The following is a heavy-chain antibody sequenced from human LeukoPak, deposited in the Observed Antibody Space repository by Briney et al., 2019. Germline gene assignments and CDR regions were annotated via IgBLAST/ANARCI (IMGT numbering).Heavy chain of an antibody. V-gene: IGHV4-31*03. CDR1: GGSISSGGYY. J-gene: IGHJ3*02. CDR2: IYYSGST. CDR3: ASTTIGYCSSTSCHDACDI. D-gene: IGHD2-2*01. Sequence: PSEPLSLTCTVSGGSISSGGYYWSWIRQHPGKGLEWFGYIYYSGSTYYNPSLKSRVTISVDASKNQFSLKLSSVTAADTAVYYCASTTIGYCSSTSCHDACDIWGQGTMVTVSS.